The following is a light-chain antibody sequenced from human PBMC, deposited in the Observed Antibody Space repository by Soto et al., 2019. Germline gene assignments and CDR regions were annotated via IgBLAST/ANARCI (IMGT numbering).Light chain of an antibody. CDR3: FSYAGSYTLYV. CDR1: SSDIGGYYY. V-gene: IGLV2-11*01. CDR2: DVT. Sequence: QSALTQPRSVSGSPGQSVTISCTGTSSDIGGYYYVSWYQQHPGKAPNLMIYDVTKRPSGVPDRFSGSKSGTTASLTISGLQAEDEADYYCFSYAGSYTLYVFGTGTQLTVL. J-gene: IGLJ1*01.